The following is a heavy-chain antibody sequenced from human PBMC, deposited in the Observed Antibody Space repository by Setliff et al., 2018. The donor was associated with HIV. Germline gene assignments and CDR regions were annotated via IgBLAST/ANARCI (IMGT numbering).Heavy chain of an antibody. V-gene: IGHV4-39*02. CDR2: ISYSGST. Sequence: KTSETLSLTCTVSGGSTSSSGHYWGWIRQPPGKELEWIGSISYSGSTYYNPSLKSRVTISVDTSKKHLSLKLNSVTAADTAVYFCAGYVMRSFDWFFTVKMQGYYFGHWGQGTLVTVSS. D-gene: IGHD3-9*01. CDR3: AGYVMRSFDWFFTVKMQGYYFGH. J-gene: IGHJ4*02. CDR1: GGSTSSSGHY.